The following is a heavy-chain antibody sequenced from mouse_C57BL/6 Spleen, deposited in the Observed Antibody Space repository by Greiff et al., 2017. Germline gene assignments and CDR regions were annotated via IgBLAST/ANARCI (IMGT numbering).Heavy chain of an antibody. V-gene: IGHV5-4*01. Sequence: EVQVVESGGGLVKPGGSLKLSCAASGFTFSSYAMSWVRQTPEKRLEWVATISDGGSYTYYPDNVKGRFTISRDNAKNNLYLQMSHLKSEDTAMYYCARDHITTVEGYFDVWGTGTTVTVSS. CDR2: ISDGGSYT. CDR1: GFTFSSYA. D-gene: IGHD1-1*01. CDR3: ARDHITTVEGYFDV. J-gene: IGHJ1*03.